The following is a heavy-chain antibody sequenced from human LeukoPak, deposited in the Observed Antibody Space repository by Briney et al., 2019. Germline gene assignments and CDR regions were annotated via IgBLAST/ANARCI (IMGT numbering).Heavy chain of an antibody. V-gene: IGHV4-59*01. CDR3: ARRVHSSSWSSYFDY. CDR2: IHYSGST. D-gene: IGHD6-13*01. CDR1: GGSINSYY. Sequence: SETLSLTCTVSGGSINSYYWSWIRQPPGRGMEWIGSIHYSGSTSSNPSLRSRVTISVDKSKNQFSLKLSSATAADTAVYYCARRVHSSSWSSYFDYWGQETLVTVSS. J-gene: IGHJ4*02.